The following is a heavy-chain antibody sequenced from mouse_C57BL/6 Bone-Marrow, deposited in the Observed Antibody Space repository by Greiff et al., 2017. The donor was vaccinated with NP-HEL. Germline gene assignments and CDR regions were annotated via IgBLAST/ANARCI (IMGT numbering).Heavy chain of an antibody. D-gene: IGHD2-3*01. CDR3: ARGYDGYYLDY. V-gene: IGHV1-63*01. CDR1: GYTFTNYW. J-gene: IGHJ2*01. Sequence: LVESGAELVRPGTSVKMSCKASGYTFTNYWIGWAKQRPGHGLEWIGDIYPGGGYTNYNEKFKGKATLTADKSSSTAYMQFSSLTSEDSAIYYCARGYDGYYLDYWGQGTTLTVSS. CDR2: IYPGGGYT.